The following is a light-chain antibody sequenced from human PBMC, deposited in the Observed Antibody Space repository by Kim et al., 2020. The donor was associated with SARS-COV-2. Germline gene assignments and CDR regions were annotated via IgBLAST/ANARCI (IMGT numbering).Light chain of an antibody. CDR3: QQYNNWPPT. CDR2: GAA. J-gene: IGKJ1*01. Sequence: EIVMTQSPATLSLSPGERATLSCRASQSLSTNLVWYQQKPGQAPRLLIYGAATRVTGVPARFSGSGSGTEFTLTISSLQSEDFAVYYCQQYNNWPPTFGQGTKVDIK. CDR1: QSLSTN. V-gene: IGKV3D-15*01.